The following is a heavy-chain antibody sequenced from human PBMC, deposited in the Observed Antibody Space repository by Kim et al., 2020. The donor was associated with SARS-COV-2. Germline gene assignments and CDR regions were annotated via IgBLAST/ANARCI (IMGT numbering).Heavy chain of an antibody. CDR2: VLKDGQWK. J-gene: IGHJ4*02. CDR3: VKDRSSLLGAVIIGISED. Sequence: GGSLRLSCRASGFDFGSYAMHWVRQSPDKGLQWVAVVLKDGQWKDYADSVKGRFTISRDNSKNIVYLQMNNLRSDDAAIYYCVKDRSSLLGAVIIGISEDWCRGTLAT. D-gene: IGHD3-3*01. CDR1: GFDFGSYA. V-gene: IGHV3-30-3*02.